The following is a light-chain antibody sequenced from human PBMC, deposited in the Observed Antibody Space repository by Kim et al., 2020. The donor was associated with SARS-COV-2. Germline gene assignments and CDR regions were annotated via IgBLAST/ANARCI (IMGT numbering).Light chain of an antibody. V-gene: IGKV4-1*01. J-gene: IGKJ2*01. CDR1: QTVLFNSNNKNF. CDR3: QQYYSTPPA. CDR2: WAS. Sequence: GERATINCKSSQTVLFNSNNKNFLAWYQQKPGQPPKLLIYWASTRASGVPDRFSGSGSGTDFTLTIASLQAEDVAIYYCQQYYSTPPAFGQGTKLTIK.